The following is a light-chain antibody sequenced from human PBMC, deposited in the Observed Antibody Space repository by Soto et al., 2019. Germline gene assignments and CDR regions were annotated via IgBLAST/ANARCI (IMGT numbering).Light chain of an antibody. J-gene: IGKJ4*01. Sequence: DIQMTQSPSSLSASVGDRVTITCRASQGISHYLAWYQQKPGKVPTLLIYAASTLQSGVPSRFSGSGSGTDFTLTISSLQPEDVATYYCQKYNSAPPTFGGGTKVEIK. CDR2: AAS. CDR1: QGISHY. V-gene: IGKV1-27*01. CDR3: QKYNSAPPT.